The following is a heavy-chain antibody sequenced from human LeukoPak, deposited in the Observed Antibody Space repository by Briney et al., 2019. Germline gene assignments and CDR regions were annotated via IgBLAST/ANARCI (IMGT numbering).Heavy chain of an antibody. J-gene: IGHJ5*02. V-gene: IGHV4-38-2*02. CDR3: ARDKDLAVAANWFDP. Sequence: SETLSLTCTVSGYSFSSGFFWGWIRQPPRKVLEWIGSLYHTGTTYNNPSLKSRVTMALDTSKNQFSLMMTSVTAADTAVYYCARDKDLAVAANWFDPWGQGTLVIVSS. CDR2: LYHTGTT. D-gene: IGHD6-19*01. CDR1: GYSFSSGFF.